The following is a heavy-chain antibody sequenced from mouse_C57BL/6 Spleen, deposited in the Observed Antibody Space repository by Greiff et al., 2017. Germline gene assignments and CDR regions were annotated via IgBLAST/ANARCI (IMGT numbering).Heavy chain of an antibody. CDR1: GYAFTNYL. V-gene: IGHV1-54*01. D-gene: IGHD2-2*01. CDR3: AKGGYGYDAWFAY. Sequence: VQLKQSGAELVRPGTSVKVSCKASGYAFTNYLIEWVKQRPGQGLEWIGVINPGSGGTNYNEKFQGKATLTADKSSSTAYMQLSSLTSEASAVYVCAKGGYGYDAWFAYWGQGTLVTVSA. J-gene: IGHJ3*01. CDR2: INPGSGGT.